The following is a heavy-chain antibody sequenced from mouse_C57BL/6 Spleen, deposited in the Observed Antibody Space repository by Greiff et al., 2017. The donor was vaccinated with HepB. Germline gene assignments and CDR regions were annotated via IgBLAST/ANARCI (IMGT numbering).Heavy chain of an antibody. Sequence: EVQLQQSGPELVKPGASVKISCKASGYTFTDYYMNWVKQSHGKSLEWIGDINPNNGGTSYNQKFKGKATLTVDKSSSTAYMELRSLTSEDSAVYYCARPSTVVATWYFDYWGQGTTLTVSS. CDR3: ARPSTVVATWYFDY. J-gene: IGHJ2*01. V-gene: IGHV1-26*01. CDR1: GYTFTDYY. D-gene: IGHD1-1*01. CDR2: INPNNGGT.